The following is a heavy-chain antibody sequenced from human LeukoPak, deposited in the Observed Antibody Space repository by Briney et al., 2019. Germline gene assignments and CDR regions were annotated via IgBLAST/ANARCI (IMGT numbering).Heavy chain of an antibody. J-gene: IGHJ4*02. D-gene: IGHD5-12*01. CDR3: ARQSGDGYNSFDY. V-gene: IGHV4-39*01. CDR1: GGPISSSSYY. Sequence: SETLSLTSTVSGGPISSSSYYWGWIRQPPGKGLEWIGSIYHSGSTYYNPSLKSRVTISVDTSKNQFSLKLNSVTAADTAVFYCARQSGDGYNSFDYWGQGTLVTVSS. CDR2: IYHSGST.